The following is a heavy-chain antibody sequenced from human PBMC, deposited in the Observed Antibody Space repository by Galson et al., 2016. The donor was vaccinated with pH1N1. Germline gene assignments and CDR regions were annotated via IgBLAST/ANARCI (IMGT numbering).Heavy chain of an antibody. D-gene: IGHD2-8*01. CDR3: AIVRYCNNSDCFMGIDS. CDR2: IKTNSGDT. Sequence: SVKVSCKASGYTFTGYYIHWVRQAPGQGLEWMGWIKTNSGDTKYAQKFKGRVTMTRNTYISTAYLELSNRSSDDTSIYYCAIVRYCNNSDCFMGIDSWGQRTLVTVSS. V-gene: IGHV1-2*02. J-gene: IGHJ4*02. CDR1: GYTFTGYY.